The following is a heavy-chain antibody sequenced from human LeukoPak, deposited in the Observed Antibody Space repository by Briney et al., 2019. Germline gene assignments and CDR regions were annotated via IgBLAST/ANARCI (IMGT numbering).Heavy chain of an antibody. D-gene: IGHD3-16*01. CDR1: GFTFSSYA. V-gene: IGHV3-30*04. CDR2: ISDDGSKK. J-gene: IGHJ4*02. CDR3: ARGYASASQDY. Sequence: GGSLRLSCAASGFTFSSYAIHWVRQAPGKGLEWVAVISDDGSKKYYADSVKGRFTVSRDSSKNTAYLQMNSLRAEDTAVYYCARGYASASQDYWGQGTLVTVSS.